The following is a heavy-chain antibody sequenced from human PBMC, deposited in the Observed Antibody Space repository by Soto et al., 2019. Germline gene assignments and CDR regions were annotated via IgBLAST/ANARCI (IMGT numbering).Heavy chain of an antibody. J-gene: IGHJ4*02. V-gene: IGHV1-46*01. CDR1: GYTFTSYY. CDR2: ITPSDGSR. D-gene: IGHD1-26*01. Sequence: QVQLVQSGAEVRKPGASVKVSCKASGYTFTSYYLHWVRQAPGQGLEWMGMITPSDGSRTYAQEFQGRVTMTRDTSTSTVYMDMSSLRSEDTAVYYCARAFPRYIVGLMMYLDYWGQGTLVTVSS. CDR3: ARAFPRYIVGLMMYLDY.